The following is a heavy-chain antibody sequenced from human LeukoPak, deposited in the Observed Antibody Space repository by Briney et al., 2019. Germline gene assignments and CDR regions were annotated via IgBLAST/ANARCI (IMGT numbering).Heavy chain of an antibody. CDR2: ISGSGGGT. CDR3: AKGYYDYVWGSYYFDY. J-gene: IGHJ4*02. V-gene: IGHV3-23*01. Sequence: PGGSLRLSCAASGFTFSSYAMSWVRQAPGKGLEWVSAISGSGGGTYYADSVKGRFTISRDSSRDTLYLQMNSLRAEDTAVYYCAKGYYDYVWGSYYFDYWGQGTLVTVSS. D-gene: IGHD3-16*01. CDR1: GFTFSSYA.